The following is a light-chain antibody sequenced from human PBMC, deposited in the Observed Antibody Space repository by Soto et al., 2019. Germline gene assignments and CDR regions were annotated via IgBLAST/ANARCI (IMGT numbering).Light chain of an antibody. V-gene: IGKV3-20*01. Sequence: EIVVTQSPGTLSLSPGERATLSCRASQSVSSNHLAWYQQKPGQAPRLLIFASTGRPAVIPDRFSGSGSGTDFTLTISRLEPEDFAVYYCQQYGSSPRTFGQGTKVDIK. CDR3: QQYGSSPRT. CDR2: AST. CDR1: QSVSSNH. J-gene: IGKJ1*01.